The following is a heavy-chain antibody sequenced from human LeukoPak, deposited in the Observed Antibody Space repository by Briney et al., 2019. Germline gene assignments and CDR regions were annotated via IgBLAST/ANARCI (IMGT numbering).Heavy chain of an antibody. Sequence: SVKVSCKVSGYTLTELSMHWVRQAPGQGLEWMGRIIPILGIANYAQKFQGRVTITADKSTSTAYMELSSLRSEDTAVYYCARDSSGWYYYFDYWGQGTLVTVSS. CDR3: ARDSSGWYYYFDY. CDR2: IIPILGIA. V-gene: IGHV1-69*04. J-gene: IGHJ4*02. D-gene: IGHD6-19*01. CDR1: GYTLTELS.